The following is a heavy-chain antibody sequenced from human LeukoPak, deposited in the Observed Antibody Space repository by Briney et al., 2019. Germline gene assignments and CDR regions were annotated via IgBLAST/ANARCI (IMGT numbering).Heavy chain of an antibody. V-gene: IGHV3-30*02. J-gene: IGHJ4*02. Sequence: PGGSLRLSCGASEFTFSSYEMNWVRQAPGKGLEWVAFIRNDGSNEYYSDSVKGRFTISRDNFKNTLYLQMNSLRPEDTAVFYCARAGNFGGDDYWGQGTLVTVSS. D-gene: IGHD3-10*01. CDR3: ARAGNFGGDDY. CDR1: EFTFSSYE. CDR2: IRNDGSNE.